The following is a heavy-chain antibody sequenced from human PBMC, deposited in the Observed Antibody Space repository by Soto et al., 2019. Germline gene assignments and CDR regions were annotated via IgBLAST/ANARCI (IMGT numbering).Heavy chain of an antibody. CDR2: IYTSGST. CDR3: ARDSAQLVLAEGWFDP. CDR1: GGSISSYY. V-gene: IGHV4-4*07. D-gene: IGHD6-6*01. J-gene: IGHJ5*02. Sequence: QVQLQESGPGLVKPSETLSLTCTVSGGSISSYYWSWIRQPAGKGLEWIGRIYTSGSTNYNPSLKSRVTMSVDTSKNQFSLKLSSVTAADTAVYYCARDSAQLVLAEGWFDPWGQGTLVTVSS.